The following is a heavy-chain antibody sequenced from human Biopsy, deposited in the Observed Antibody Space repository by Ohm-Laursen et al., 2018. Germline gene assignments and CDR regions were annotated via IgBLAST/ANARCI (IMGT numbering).Heavy chain of an antibody. CDR1: GFPLRSSGMR. J-gene: IGHJ4*02. CDR2: LDSDDDE. V-gene: IGHV2-70*04. D-gene: IGHD1-1*01. Sequence: PTQTLTLTCTFSGFPLRSSGMRMSWLRPPPGKALEWLAPLDSDDDEFYSPSLRARLTVSKDTPKNQVVLTQTNMGPVDTVTYYCARHRADNCGALEYWGQGILVTASS. CDR3: ARHRADNCGALEY.